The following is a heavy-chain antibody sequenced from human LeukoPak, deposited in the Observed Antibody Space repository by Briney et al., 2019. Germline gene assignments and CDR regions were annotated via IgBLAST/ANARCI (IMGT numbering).Heavy chain of an antibody. CDR3: ARRVGSTGLDY. Sequence: PGGSLRLSCAASGFTFSSYEMNWVRQAPGKGLEWVSHITSSGSTIYYADSVKGRFTISRDNAKTSLYLQMNSLRAEDTAVYYCARRVGSTGLDYWGQGTLVTVSS. CDR2: ITSSGSTI. CDR1: GFTFSSYE. V-gene: IGHV3-48*03. J-gene: IGHJ4*02. D-gene: IGHD2-8*02.